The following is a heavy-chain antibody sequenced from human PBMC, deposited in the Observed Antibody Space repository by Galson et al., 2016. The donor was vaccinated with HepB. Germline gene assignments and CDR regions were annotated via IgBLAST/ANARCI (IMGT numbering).Heavy chain of an antibody. J-gene: IGHJ5*02. Sequence: TLSLTCNVSGVSISSGGYYWSWIRQHPGKGLEWIGYIYYSGNTYYNPSLKSRVTISVDTSKSQFSLKLRSVTAADTAVYHCARVPSYYGSGSSRFDPWGQGTLVSVSS. CDR3: ARVPSYYGSGSSRFDP. D-gene: IGHD3-10*01. CDR1: GVSISSGGYY. V-gene: IGHV4-31*03. CDR2: IYYSGNT.